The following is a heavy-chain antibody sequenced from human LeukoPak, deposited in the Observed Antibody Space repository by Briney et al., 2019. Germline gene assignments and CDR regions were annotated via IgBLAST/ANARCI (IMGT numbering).Heavy chain of an antibody. J-gene: IGHJ4*02. V-gene: IGHV4-34*01. Sequence: SETLSLTCAVYGGSFSGSYWSWIRQPPGKGLEWIGEINHSGSTNYNPSLKSRVTISVDTSKKQFSLNVTSVTAADTAVYYCARVGALGYYDSSGYYPTENWGQGTLVTVSS. D-gene: IGHD3-22*01. CDR1: GGSFSGSY. CDR2: INHSGST. CDR3: ARVGALGYYDSSGYYPTEN.